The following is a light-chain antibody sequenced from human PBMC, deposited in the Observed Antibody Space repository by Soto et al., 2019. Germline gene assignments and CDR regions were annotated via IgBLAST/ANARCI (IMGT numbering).Light chain of an antibody. CDR2: GNT. J-gene: IGLJ3*02. CDR3: QSYDSSLSGSWV. CDR1: SSNIGAIYD. Sequence: QAVVTQPPSVSGAPGQRVTISCTGSSSNIGAIYDVHWYQQLPGTAPKLLISGNTNRPSGVPDRFSGSKSGTSASLAITGLQAEDEADYYCQSYDSSLSGSWVFGGGPKLTVL. V-gene: IGLV1-40*01.